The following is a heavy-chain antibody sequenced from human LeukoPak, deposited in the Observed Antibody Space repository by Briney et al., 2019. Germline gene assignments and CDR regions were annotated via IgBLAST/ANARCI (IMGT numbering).Heavy chain of an antibody. CDR1: GFTFSDYY. CDR3: AREVSPSYYDSSGYSYYFDY. CDR2: ISGTSTTI. V-gene: IGHV3-11*04. Sequence: KAGGSLRLSCAASGFTFSDYYMSWIRQAPGKGLEWVSYISGTSTTIYYADSVKGRFTISRDNSKNTLYLQMNSLRAEDTAVYYCAREVSPSYYDSSGYSYYFDYWGQGTLVTVSS. J-gene: IGHJ4*02. D-gene: IGHD3-22*01.